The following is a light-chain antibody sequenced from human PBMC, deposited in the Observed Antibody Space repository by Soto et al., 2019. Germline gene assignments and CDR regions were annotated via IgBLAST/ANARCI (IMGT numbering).Light chain of an antibody. V-gene: IGKV1-39*01. CDR2: AAS. CDR1: QSISSY. Sequence: DIQMTQSPSSLSASVGDRVTITCRASQSISSYLNWYQQKPGKAPKILIYAASSLQSGVPSRFSGIGSGTDCTLAISSLQPADLATYYCQQSYSTPWTCGQATEVEIK. J-gene: IGKJ1*01. CDR3: QQSYSTPWT.